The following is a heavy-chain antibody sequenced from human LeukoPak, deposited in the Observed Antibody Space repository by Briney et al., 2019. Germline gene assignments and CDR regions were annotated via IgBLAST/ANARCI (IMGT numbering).Heavy chain of an antibody. V-gene: IGHV4-34*01. CDR1: GGSFSGYY. CDR2: INHSGST. CDR3: ARGYYYDSSGYWNWFDP. D-gene: IGHD3-22*01. J-gene: IGHJ5*02. Sequence: SETLSLTCAVYGGSFSGYYWGWIRQPPGKGLEWIGEINHSGSTNYNPSLKSRVTISVDTSKNQFSLKLSSVTAADTAVYYCARGYYYDSSGYWNWFDPWGQGTLVTVSS.